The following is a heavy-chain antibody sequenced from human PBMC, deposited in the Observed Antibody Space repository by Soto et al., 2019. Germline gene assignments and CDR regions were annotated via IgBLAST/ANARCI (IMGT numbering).Heavy chain of an antibody. CDR1: GFSFSDFS. D-gene: IGHD2-15*01. V-gene: IGHV3-48*01. CDR2: INRDSSVI. Sequence: EVQLVESGGGKVQPGGSLRLSCAGSGFSFSDFSMNWVRQAPGKGLEWISYINRDSSVIMCADSLRGRVTISRDNAKNTLFLQINRLRVEDTAVYYCARDCAGTCWFAYWGPGIPVTVSS. CDR3: ARDCAGTCWFAY. J-gene: IGHJ4*02.